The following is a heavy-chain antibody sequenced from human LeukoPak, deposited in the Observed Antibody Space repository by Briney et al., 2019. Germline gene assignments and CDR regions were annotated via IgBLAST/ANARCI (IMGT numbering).Heavy chain of an antibody. D-gene: IGHD3-3*02. J-gene: IGHJ6*03. CDR1: GGPVRNDY. CDR3: ARGRLVHFHYVYYYLDV. CDR2: IHSTDGT. Sequence: SSETLSLTCSVSGGPVRNDYWTWLRQAPGKGLEWIGYIHSTDGTNYSPSLNSRITISLDKSKKRFSLKVTSVTAADTAVYYCARGRLVHFHYVYYYLDVWGRGTTVTVSS. V-gene: IGHV4-59*02.